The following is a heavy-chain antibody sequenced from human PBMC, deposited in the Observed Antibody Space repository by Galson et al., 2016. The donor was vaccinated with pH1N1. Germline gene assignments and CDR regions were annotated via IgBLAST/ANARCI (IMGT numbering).Heavy chain of an antibody. Sequence: SLRLSCAASGFTFDDYAMHWVRQAPGKGLEWVSGISWNSGSIGYADSVKGRFTISRDNAKNSLYLQMNSLRAEDTALYYCAKVSGWLLDAFDIWGQGTMVTVSS. J-gene: IGHJ3*02. CDR1: GFTFDDYA. CDR3: AKVSGWLLDAFDI. V-gene: IGHV3-9*01. CDR2: ISWNSGSI. D-gene: IGHD5-12*01.